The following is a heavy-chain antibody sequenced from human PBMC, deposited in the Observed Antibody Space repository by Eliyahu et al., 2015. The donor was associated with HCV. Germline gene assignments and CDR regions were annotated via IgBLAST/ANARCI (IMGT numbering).Heavy chain of an antibody. J-gene: IGHJ4*02. CDR3: LRNAY. CDR1: GASVSSGSYY. D-gene: IGHD2-8*01. V-gene: IGHV4-61*01. CDR2: ISYSGTT. Sequence: QVQLQESGPGLVKPSETLSLTCTVSGASVSSGSYYWNWIRQTPEKGLEWIGYISYSGTTNYNPSLKSRVTISVDTPKNQFSLRLSSVTAADTGVYYCLRNAYWGQGALVTVSS.